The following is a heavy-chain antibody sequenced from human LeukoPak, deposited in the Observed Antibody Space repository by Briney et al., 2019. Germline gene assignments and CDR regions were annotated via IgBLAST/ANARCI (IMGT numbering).Heavy chain of an antibody. CDR3: ARHEIAAAGIDY. D-gene: IGHD6-13*01. Sequence: GESLKISCKASGCTFSSYWIGWVRQMPGKGLEWMGIIYPGDSDTRYSPSFQGQVTITSDKSITTVYLQWSSLKASDTAMYYCARHEIAAAGIDYWGQGTLVTVSS. CDR2: IYPGDSDT. J-gene: IGHJ4*02. CDR1: GCTFSSYW. V-gene: IGHV5-51*01.